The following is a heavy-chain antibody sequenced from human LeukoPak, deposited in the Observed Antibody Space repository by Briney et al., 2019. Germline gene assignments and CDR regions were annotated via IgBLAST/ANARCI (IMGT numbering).Heavy chain of an antibody. CDR1: GFTFSSYA. D-gene: IGHD4-17*01. Sequence: GGSLRLSCAASGFTFSSYAMSWVRQAPGKGLEWVSSISSTSTFIYYADSVKGRFIISRDNAKDSLYLHMYSLRAEDTAMYYCARDLKYGDSYYYYMDVWGKGTTVTVSS. J-gene: IGHJ6*03. CDR2: ISSTSTFI. CDR3: ARDLKYGDSYYYYMDV. V-gene: IGHV3-21*01.